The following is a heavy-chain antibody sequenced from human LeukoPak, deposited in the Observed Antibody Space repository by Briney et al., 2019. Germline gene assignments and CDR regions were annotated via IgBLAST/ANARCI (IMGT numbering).Heavy chain of an antibody. CDR1: GGTFSSYA. J-gene: IGHJ4*02. Sequence: SVKVSCKASGGTFSSYAISWVRQAPGQGLEWMGRIIPIFGTANYAQKFQGRVTITRDESTSTAYMELSSLRSEDTAVYYRARSSYSSSPVNYWGQGTLVTVSS. D-gene: IGHD6-6*01. V-gene: IGHV1-69*05. CDR2: IIPIFGTA. CDR3: ARSSYSSSPVNY.